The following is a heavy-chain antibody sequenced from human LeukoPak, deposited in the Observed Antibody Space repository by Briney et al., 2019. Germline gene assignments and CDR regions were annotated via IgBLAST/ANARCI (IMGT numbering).Heavy chain of an antibody. CDR3: ARGLYSSGWYTRYYCVL. Sequence: PSETLSPTSSVSGGSMRSYYWSWIRHPPGKGLEWIAYISYSGSTICNPSLKSRVTISVDTSKNQFSLRLTSLSAADTAVYYCARGLYSSGWYTRYYCVLWGQGNLVTVSS. CDR1: GGSMRSYY. D-gene: IGHD6-19*01. J-gene: IGHJ4*02. V-gene: IGHV4-59*01. CDR2: ISYSGST.